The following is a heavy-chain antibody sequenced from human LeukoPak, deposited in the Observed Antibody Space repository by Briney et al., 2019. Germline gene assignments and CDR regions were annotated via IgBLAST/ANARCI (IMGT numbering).Heavy chain of an antibody. CDR1: GFTFSSFG. CDR3: ASKSDIVANWFDP. Sequence: GGSLTLSCAASGFTFSSFGMHWVRQTPGKGLEWVTFIHNYETTEYYADSVKGRFTISRDNSKNTVYLQMNSLRVEDAAVYYCASKSDIVANWFDPWGQGTLVTVSS. D-gene: IGHD5-12*01. J-gene: IGHJ5*02. CDR2: IHNYETTE. V-gene: IGHV3-30*02.